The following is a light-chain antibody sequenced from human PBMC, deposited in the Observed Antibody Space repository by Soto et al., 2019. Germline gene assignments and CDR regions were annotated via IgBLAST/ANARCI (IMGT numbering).Light chain of an antibody. J-gene: IGKJ3*01. CDR1: QSVSSY. V-gene: IGKV3-11*01. CDR2: DAS. CDR3: QQRSNWPPT. Sequence: EIVFTQSPATLSLSPGERATLSCRASQSVSSYLAWYQQKPGQAPRLLIYDASNRATGIPARFSGSGSGTDFTLTISSXEPEDFAVYNCQQRSNWPPTFGPGTKVDIK.